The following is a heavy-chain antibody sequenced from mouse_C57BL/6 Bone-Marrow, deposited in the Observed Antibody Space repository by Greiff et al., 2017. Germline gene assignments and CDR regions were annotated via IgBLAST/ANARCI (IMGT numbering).Heavy chain of an antibody. CDR3: TRHYYGSSYYAMDY. CDR1: GFTFSDAW. V-gene: IGHV6-6*01. J-gene: IGHJ4*01. CDR2: IRNKANNHST. Sequence: EVKLQESGGGLVQPGGSMKLSCAASGFTFSDAWMDWVRQSPEKGLEWVAEIRNKANNHSTYSAESVKERFTISRDDSKSSVYLQMNSLRAEDTGIYYCTRHYYGSSYYAMDYWGQGTSVTVSS. D-gene: IGHD1-1*01.